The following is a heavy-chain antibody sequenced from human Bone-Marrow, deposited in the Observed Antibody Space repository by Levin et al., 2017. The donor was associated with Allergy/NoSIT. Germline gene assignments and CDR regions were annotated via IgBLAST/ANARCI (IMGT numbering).Heavy chain of an antibody. D-gene: IGHD4-23*01. Sequence: SLKISCAASGFTFTDYAIHWIRQAPGRGLEWVSGVSWNSGTIGYADSVKGRFTISRDNAKNSLYLQMNSLRTEDTDLYFCARHKDYGGNGYYYYGMDGWGQGTTVTVAS. CDR2: VSWNSGTI. J-gene: IGHJ6*02. CDR3: ARHKDYGGNGYYYYGMDG. CDR1: GFTFTDYA. V-gene: IGHV3-9*01.